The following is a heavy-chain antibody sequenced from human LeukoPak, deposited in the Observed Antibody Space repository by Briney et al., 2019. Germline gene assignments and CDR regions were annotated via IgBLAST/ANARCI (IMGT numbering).Heavy chain of an antibody. V-gene: IGHV3-9*01. J-gene: IGHJ2*01. CDR1: GFTFDDYA. CDR2: ISWNSGSI. CDR3: AKGRGVRGSPGWYFDL. Sequence: PGRSLRLSCAASGFTFDDYAMHWVRQAPGKGLEWVSGISWNSGSIGYADSAKGRFTISRDNAKNSLYLQMNSLRAEDAALYYCAKGRGVRGSPGWYFDLWGRGTLVTVSS. D-gene: IGHD3-10*01.